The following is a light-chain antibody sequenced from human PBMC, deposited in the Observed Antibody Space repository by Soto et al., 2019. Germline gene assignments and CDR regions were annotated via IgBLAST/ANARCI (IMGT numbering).Light chain of an antibody. V-gene: IGKV1-5*03. CDR1: QTISSW. CDR3: QHYNSYSEA. CDR2: KAS. J-gene: IGKJ1*01. Sequence: DIQMTQSPSTLSASVGDRVIITCRASQTISSWLAWYQQKPGTAPKLLIYKASTLKSGVPSRFSGSGSGTEFTLTISSLQPDDFATYYCQHYNSYSEAFGQGTRV.